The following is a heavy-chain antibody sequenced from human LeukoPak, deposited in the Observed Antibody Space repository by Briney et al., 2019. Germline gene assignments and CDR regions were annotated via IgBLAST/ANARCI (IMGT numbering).Heavy chain of an antibody. V-gene: IGHV3-7*03. Sequence: PGGSLRLSCAASGFTFSSYWMSWVRQAPGKGLEWVANIKQDGSEKYYVDSVKGRFTISRDNAKNSLYLQMNSLRAEDTALYYCAKDIRRHYYGSGSYLSWGQGTLVTVSS. CDR2: IKQDGSEK. D-gene: IGHD3-10*01. CDR3: AKDIRRHYYGSGSYLS. J-gene: IGHJ5*02. CDR1: GFTFSSYW.